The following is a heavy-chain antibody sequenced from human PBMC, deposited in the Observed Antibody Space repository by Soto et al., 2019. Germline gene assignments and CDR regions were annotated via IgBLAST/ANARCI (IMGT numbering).Heavy chain of an antibody. CDR3: ARLSADIVVVPAAFYFDY. V-gene: IGHV5-51*01. J-gene: IGHJ4*02. Sequence: GESLKISCKGSGYSFTSYWIGWVLQMPWKGLEWMGIIYPGDSDTRYSPSFQGQVTISADKSISTAYLQWSSLKASDTAMYYCARLSADIVVVPAAFYFDYWGQGTLVTVSS. CDR1: GYSFTSYW. CDR2: IYPGDSDT. D-gene: IGHD2-2*01.